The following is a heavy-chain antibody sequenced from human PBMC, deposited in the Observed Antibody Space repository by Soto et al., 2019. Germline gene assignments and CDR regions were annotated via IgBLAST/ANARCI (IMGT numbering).Heavy chain of an antibody. Sequence: SETLSLTCTVSGCSISSYYWSWIRQPPGKGLEWIGYIYYSGSTNYNPSIKSRVTISVDTSKNQFSLKLSSVTAADTAVYYCARENDYGVDYWGQGTLVTVS. D-gene: IGHD4-17*01. CDR2: IYYSGST. CDR1: GCSISSYY. CDR3: ARENDYGVDY. V-gene: IGHV4-59*01. J-gene: IGHJ4*02.